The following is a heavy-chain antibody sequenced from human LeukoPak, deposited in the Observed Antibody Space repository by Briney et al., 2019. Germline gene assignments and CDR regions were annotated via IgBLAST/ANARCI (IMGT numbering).Heavy chain of an antibody. CDR2: INHSGST. CDR3: ARGQRYCSGGSCYLRYYYYYMDV. Sequence: SETLSLTCAVYGGSFSGYYWSLIRQPPGKGLEWIGEINHSGSTNYNPSLKSRVTISVDTSKNQFSLKLSSVTAADTAVYYCARGQRYCSGGSCYLRYYYYYMDVWGKGTTVTVSS. CDR1: GGSFSGYY. J-gene: IGHJ6*03. D-gene: IGHD2-15*01. V-gene: IGHV4-34*01.